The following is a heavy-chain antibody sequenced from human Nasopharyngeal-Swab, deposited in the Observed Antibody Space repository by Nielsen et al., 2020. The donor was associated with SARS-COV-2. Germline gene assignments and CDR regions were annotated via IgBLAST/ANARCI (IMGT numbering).Heavy chain of an antibody. J-gene: IGHJ4*02. Sequence: GESLKISCAASGFTFSRYWMDWVRQAPGKGLEWVSRINSDESTRRYADSVRGRFTISRDNAKNTLYLQMNSLRVEDTAVYYCVKHQGSSSDQWGQGTLVTVSS. CDR2: INSDESTR. CDR1: GFTFSRYW. CDR3: VKHQGSSSDQ. V-gene: IGHV3-74*01.